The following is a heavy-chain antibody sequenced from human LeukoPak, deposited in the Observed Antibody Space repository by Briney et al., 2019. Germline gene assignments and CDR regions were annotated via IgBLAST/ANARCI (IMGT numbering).Heavy chain of an antibody. CDR3: ARDLEYHTSGGFDY. CDR1: GFTVSSNY. CDR2: IYSGGST. V-gene: IGHV3-66*02. J-gene: IGHJ4*02. Sequence: PGGSLRLSCAASGFTVSSNYMSWVRQAPGKGLEWVSIIYSGGSTYYADSVKGRFTISRDNSKNTLCLQMNSLRAEDTALYYCARDLEYHTSGGFDYWGQGTLVTVSS. D-gene: IGHD2-15*01.